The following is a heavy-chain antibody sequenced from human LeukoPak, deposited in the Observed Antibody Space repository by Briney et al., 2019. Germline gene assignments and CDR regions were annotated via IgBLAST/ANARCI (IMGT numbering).Heavy chain of an antibody. V-gene: IGHV3-7*01. Sequence: PGGSLRLSCAASGFTFSRYWMAWVRQAPGKGLEWVANLNEDGSEKYYVDSVKGRFTISRDNAKNSLYLQMNSLRAEDTAVYYCAGRIFDIWGQGTVVAVSS. CDR3: AGRIFDI. CDR2: LNEDGSEK. CDR1: GFTFSRYW. J-gene: IGHJ3*02. D-gene: IGHD2-15*01.